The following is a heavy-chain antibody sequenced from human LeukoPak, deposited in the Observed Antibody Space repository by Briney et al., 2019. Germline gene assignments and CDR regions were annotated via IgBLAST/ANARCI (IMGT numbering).Heavy chain of an antibody. CDR3: ARDDPYYYYYVDV. Sequence: KSSQTLSLTCTVSDGSISSGSYYWSWLRQPAGKVLEWIGRISTSGSTNYNPSLKRRATISVDTSKNQFSLKLSSVTAADTAVYYCARDDPYYYYYVDVWGRGTTVTVSS. V-gene: IGHV4-61*02. J-gene: IGHJ6*03. CDR1: DGSISSGSYY. CDR2: ISTSGST.